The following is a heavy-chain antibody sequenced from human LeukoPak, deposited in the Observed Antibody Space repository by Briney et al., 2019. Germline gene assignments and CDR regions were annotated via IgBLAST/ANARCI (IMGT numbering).Heavy chain of an antibody. D-gene: IGHD3-22*01. Sequence: GGSLRLSCAASGFTFSSYSMNWVRQAPGKGLEWGSSISSSSSYIYYADSVKGRFTISRDNAKNSLYLQMNSLRAEDTAVYYCARVHSEYYYDSSGYYYWGQGTLVTVSS. CDR1: GFTFSSYS. CDR2: ISSSSSYI. CDR3: ARVHSEYYYDSSGYYY. V-gene: IGHV3-21*01. J-gene: IGHJ4*02.